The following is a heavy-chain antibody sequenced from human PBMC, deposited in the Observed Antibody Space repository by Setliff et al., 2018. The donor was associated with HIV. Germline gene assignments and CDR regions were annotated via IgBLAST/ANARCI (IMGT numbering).Heavy chain of an antibody. CDR2: VYHSGTT. Sequence: SETLSLTCAVSGYSIRTAYYWGWIRQPPGKGLEWIGSVYHSGTTYYNPSLKSRVTISVDMSNNQFSLKVTSVTAADTAVYYCMRGRSITIFGVAYFDFWGQGPQVTVSS. V-gene: IGHV4-38-2*01. CDR3: MRGRSITIFGVAYFDF. J-gene: IGHJ4*02. D-gene: IGHD3-3*01. CDR1: GYSIRTAYY.